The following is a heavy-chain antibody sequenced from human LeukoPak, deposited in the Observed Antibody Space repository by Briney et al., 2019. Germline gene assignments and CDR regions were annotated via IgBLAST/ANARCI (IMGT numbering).Heavy chain of an antibody. Sequence: SETLSLTCNVSGGSISNSYWNWIRQPAGRGLEWIGRSHTSGSTYYIPSLKRRVTMSLDTSNNHFSLKLTSVTAADTALYYCARGLNQYYFDSWGQGILVTVSS. J-gene: IGHJ4*02. CDR2: SHTSGST. V-gene: IGHV4-4*07. CDR1: GGSISNSY. CDR3: ARGLNQYYFDS. D-gene: IGHD1-14*01.